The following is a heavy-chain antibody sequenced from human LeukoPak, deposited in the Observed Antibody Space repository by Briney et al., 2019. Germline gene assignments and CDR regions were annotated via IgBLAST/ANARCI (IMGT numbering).Heavy chain of an antibody. D-gene: IGHD3-22*01. V-gene: IGHV4-34*01. CDR2: INHSGST. J-gene: IGHJ4*02. CDR1: GGSFSGYY. Sequence: SETLSLTCAVYGGSFSGYYWSWIRQPPGKGLEWIGEINHSGSTNYNPSLKSRVTISVDTSKNQFSLKLSSVTAADTAVYYCARGMQYDSSGFKGLGSVYWGQGTLVTVSS. CDR3: ARGMQYDSSGFKGLGSVY.